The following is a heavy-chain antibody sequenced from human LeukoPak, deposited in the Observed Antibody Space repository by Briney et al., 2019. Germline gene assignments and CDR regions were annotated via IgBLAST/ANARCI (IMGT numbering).Heavy chain of an antibody. CDR2: IIPILGIA. J-gene: IGHJ4*02. CDR3: ARDLDRGYFDY. D-gene: IGHD1-1*01. V-gene: IGHV1-69*04. CDR1: GGAFSSYT. Sequence: SVKVSCKASGGAFSSYTISWVRQAPGQGLEWMGRIIPILGIANYAQKFQGRVTITADKSTSTAYMELSSLRSEDTAVYYCARDLDRGYFDYWGQGTLVTVSS.